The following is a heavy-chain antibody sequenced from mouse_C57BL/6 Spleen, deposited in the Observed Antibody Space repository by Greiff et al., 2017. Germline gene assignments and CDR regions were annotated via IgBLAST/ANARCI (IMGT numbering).Heavy chain of an antibody. D-gene: IGHD3-2*02. CDR3: ARHKTAQAPLDY. J-gene: IGHJ2*01. V-gene: IGHV5-6*01. Sequence: EVQRVESGGDLVKPGGSLKLSCAASGFTFSSYGMSWVRQTPDKRLEWVATISSGGSYTYYPDSVKGRFTISRDNAKNTLYLQMSSLKSEDTAMYYCARHKTAQAPLDYWGQGTTLTVAS. CDR2: ISSGGSYT. CDR1: GFTFSSYG.